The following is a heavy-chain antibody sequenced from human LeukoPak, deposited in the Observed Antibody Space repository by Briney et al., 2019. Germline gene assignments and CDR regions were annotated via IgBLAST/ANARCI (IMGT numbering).Heavy chain of an antibody. CDR2: IYTSGST. CDR3: ARGGFPIAAADMSIFDP. V-gene: IGHV4-4*07. J-gene: IGHJ5*02. D-gene: IGHD6-25*01. Sequence: SETLSLTCTVSGGSISSYYWSWIRQPAGKGLEWIGRIYTSGSTSYNPSLESRVTMSVDTSKNQFSLKLSSVTAADTAVYYCARGGFPIAAADMSIFDPWGQGTLVTVSS. CDR1: GGSISSYY.